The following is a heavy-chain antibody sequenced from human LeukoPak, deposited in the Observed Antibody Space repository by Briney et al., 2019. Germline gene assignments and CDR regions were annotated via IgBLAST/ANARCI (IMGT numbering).Heavy chain of an antibody. CDR1: GYSTSSGYY. Sequence: PSETLSLTCTVSGYSTSSGYYWGWIRQPPGKGLEWIGSIYHSGSTYYNPSLKSRVTISVDTSKNQFSLKLSSVTAADTAVYYCARRQVEQQLLVYNWFDPWGQGTLVTVSS. CDR3: ARRQVEQQLLVYNWFDP. V-gene: IGHV4-38-2*02. D-gene: IGHD6-13*01. CDR2: IYHSGST. J-gene: IGHJ5*02.